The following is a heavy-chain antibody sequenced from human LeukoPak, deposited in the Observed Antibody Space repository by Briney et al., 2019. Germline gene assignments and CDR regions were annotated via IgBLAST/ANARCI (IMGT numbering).Heavy chain of an antibody. CDR3: AGYGVYPY. V-gene: IGHV3-7*01. Sequence: GGSLRLSCAASGFTFSRYWMTWVRQSPGKGLEWVANINQDGSEKYYGDSVTGRFTISRGNAENSLYLQMNGLRVDDTAIYYCAGYGVYPYWGQGTPVTVSS. CDR2: INQDGSEK. J-gene: IGHJ4*02. D-gene: IGHD5/OR15-5a*01. CDR1: GFTFSRYW.